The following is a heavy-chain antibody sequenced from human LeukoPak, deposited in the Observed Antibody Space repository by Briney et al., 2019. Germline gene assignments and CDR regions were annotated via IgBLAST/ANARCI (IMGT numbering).Heavy chain of an antibody. D-gene: IGHD3-22*01. V-gene: IGHV3-21*01. Sequence: GGSLRLSCAASGFTFSSYAMNWVRQSPGKGLEWVSSISGDSTDIYYADSLMGRSTISRDNAKNSLYLQINSLRAEDTAIYYCARRGYSDSSGYDYWGQGTLVTVSS. CDR1: GFTFSSYA. CDR2: ISGDSTDI. CDR3: ARRGYSDSSGYDY. J-gene: IGHJ4*02.